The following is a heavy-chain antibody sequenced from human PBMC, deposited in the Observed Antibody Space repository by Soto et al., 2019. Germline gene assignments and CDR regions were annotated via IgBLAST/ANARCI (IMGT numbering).Heavy chain of an antibody. J-gene: IGHJ2*01. CDR1: GFTFSGYA. Sequence: GGSLRLSCAASGFTFSGYAMHWVRQSPGKGLEWVAVISYDGSNKYYADSVKGRFTISRDNSKNTLYLQMNSLRAEDTAVYYCAREQLWFYWYFDLWGRGTLVTVSS. V-gene: IGHV3-30-3*01. D-gene: IGHD5-18*01. CDR2: ISYDGSNK. CDR3: AREQLWFYWYFDL.